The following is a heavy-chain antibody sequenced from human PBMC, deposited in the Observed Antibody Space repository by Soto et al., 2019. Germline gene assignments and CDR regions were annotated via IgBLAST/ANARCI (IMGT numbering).Heavy chain of an antibody. CDR2: IYYSGST. J-gene: IGHJ5*02. D-gene: IGHD2-2*02. V-gene: IGHV4-39*01. CDR1: GDSIFKSGHY. Sequence: SEILSLTWTVAGDSIFKSGHYLGWIRQPPGKGLEWIGSIYYSGSTYYNPSLKSRVTISVDTSKNQFSLKLSSVTAADTAAYYCARSVVVPAAIPYTWFDPWGQGTLVPVSS. CDR3: ARSVVVPAAIPYTWFDP.